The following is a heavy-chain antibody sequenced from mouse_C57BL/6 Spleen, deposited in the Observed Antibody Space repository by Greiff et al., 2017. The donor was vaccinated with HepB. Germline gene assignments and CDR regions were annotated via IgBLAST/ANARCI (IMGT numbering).Heavy chain of an antibody. Sequence: QVQLKESGAELVKPGASVKISCKASGYAFSSYWMNWVKQRPGKGLEWIGQIYPGDGDNNYNEKFKGKATLTADKSSSTAYMQLRSLTSEDSAVYFCARESPYGYFDYWGQGTTLTVSS. CDR3: ARESPYGYFDY. CDR1: GYAFSSYW. D-gene: IGHD1-1*02. CDR2: IYPGDGDN. V-gene: IGHV1-80*01. J-gene: IGHJ2*01.